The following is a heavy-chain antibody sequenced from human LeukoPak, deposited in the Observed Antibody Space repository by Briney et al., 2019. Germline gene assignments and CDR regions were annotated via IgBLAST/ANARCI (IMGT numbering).Heavy chain of an antibody. CDR2: IHTSGST. CDR3: ASGRWLQLPNY. V-gene: IGHV4-4*09. D-gene: IGHD5-24*01. CDR1: GGSISSHY. J-gene: IGHJ4*02. Sequence: SETLSLTCTVSGGSISSHYWSWIRQPPGKGLEWIGYIHTSGSTNYNPSLKSRVTISVDTSKSQFSLKLISVTAADTAVYYCASGRWLQLPNYWGQGTLVTVSS.